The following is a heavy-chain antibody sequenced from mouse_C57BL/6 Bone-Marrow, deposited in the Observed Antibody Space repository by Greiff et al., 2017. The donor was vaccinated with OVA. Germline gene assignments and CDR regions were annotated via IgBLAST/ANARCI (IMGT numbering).Heavy chain of an antibody. CDR2: IDPETGGT. CDR3: TRSGVEYYFDY. J-gene: IGHJ2*01. Sequence: VKLLESGAELVRPGASVTLSCKASGYTFTDYEMHWVKQTPVHGLEWIGAIDPETGGTASNQTFKGKAILTADKSSSTAYMELRSLTSEDSAVYYCTRSGVEYYFDYRGQGTTLTVSS. V-gene: IGHV1-15*01. D-gene: IGHD1-1*02. CDR1: GYTFTDYE.